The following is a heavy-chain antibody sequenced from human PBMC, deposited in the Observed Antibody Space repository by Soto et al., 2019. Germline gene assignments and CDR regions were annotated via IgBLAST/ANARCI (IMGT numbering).Heavy chain of an antibody. Sequence: SETLSLTCTVSGGSISIYYWSLIRQPPGKGLEWIGYIYYSGSTNYNPSLKSRVTISVDTSKNQFSLKLSSVTAADTAVYYRERDVVAARPGYYDYGMDVWGQGTTVTVSS. CDR1: GGSISIYY. CDR2: IYYSGST. CDR3: ERDVVAARPGYYDYGMDV. V-gene: IGHV4-59*01. D-gene: IGHD6-6*01. J-gene: IGHJ6*02.